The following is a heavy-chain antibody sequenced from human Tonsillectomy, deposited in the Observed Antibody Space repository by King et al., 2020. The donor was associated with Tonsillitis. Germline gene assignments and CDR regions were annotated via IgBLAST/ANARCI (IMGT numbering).Heavy chain of an antibody. CDR3: ARXXXXXXXNGWXXGVXXF. CDR1: GFSXTSSGVG. V-gene: IGHV2-5*02. D-gene: IGHD3-10*01. Sequence: TLKESXXTLVKPTXTLTXTXTLSGFSXTSSGVGXGWIRQSPGKALEWLALIYWDDDKRYSPSLKSRLVSTKDTSNNQVVLTVTNMEPVDTGTYYCARXXXXXXXNGWXXGVXXFCGXXILXSVS. J-gene: IGHJ4*02. CDR2: IYWDDDK.